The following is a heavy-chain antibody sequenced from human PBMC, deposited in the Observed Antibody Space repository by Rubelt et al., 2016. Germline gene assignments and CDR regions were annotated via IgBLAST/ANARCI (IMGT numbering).Heavy chain of an antibody. V-gene: IGHV3-74*01. CDR3: ARDRGRYSSSWYVPFDY. J-gene: IGHJ4*02. CDR2: INSDGSST. D-gene: IGHD6-13*01. Sequence: VRQAPGKGLVWVSRINSDGSSTSYADSVKGRFTISRDNSKNTLYLQMNSLRAEDTAVYYCARDRGRYSSSWYVPFDYWGQGTLVTVSS.